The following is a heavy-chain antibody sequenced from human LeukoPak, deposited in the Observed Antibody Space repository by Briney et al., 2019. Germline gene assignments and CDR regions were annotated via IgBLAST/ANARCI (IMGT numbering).Heavy chain of an antibody. CDR1: GFTFSSYA. Sequence: GGSLRLSCAASGFTFSSYAMSWVRQAPGKGLEWVSSISSSGSYIYYADSVKGRFTISRDNAQNSLYLQMNSLRAEDTAVYYCARSWRDGSGNYYPYDAFDIWGQGTMVTVSS. V-gene: IGHV3-21*01. D-gene: IGHD3-10*01. CDR2: ISSSGSYI. J-gene: IGHJ3*02. CDR3: ARSWRDGSGNYYPYDAFDI.